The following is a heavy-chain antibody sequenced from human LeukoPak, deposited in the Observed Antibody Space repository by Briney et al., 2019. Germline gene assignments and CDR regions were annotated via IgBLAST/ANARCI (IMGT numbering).Heavy chain of an antibody. CDR2: IYYSGST. J-gene: IGHJ4*02. Sequence: SETLSLTCTVSGGSISSYYWSWLRQPPGKGLEWIGYIYYSGSTNYNPSLKSRVTISVDTSKNQFSLKLSSVTAADTAVYYCARIPPGDYWGQGTLVTVSS. V-gene: IGHV4-59*08. CDR3: ARIPPGDY. CDR1: GGSISSYY.